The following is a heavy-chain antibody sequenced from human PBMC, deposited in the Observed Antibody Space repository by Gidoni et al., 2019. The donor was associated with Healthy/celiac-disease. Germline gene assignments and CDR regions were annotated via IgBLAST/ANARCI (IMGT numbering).Heavy chain of an antibody. CDR2: ISYDGSNK. Sequence: QVQLVESGGGVVQPGRSLRLSCAASGFTFSSYGMHWVRQAPGKGLEWVAVISYDGSNKYYADSVKGRFTISRDNSKNTLYLQMNSLRAEDTAVYYCAKDLAGYDYYYYYGMDVWGQGTTVTVSS. J-gene: IGHJ6*02. V-gene: IGHV3-30*18. CDR1: GFTFSSYG. CDR3: AKDLAGYDYYYYYGMDV. D-gene: IGHD5-12*01.